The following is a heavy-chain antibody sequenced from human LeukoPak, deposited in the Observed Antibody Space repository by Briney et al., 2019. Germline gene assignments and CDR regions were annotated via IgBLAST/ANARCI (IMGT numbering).Heavy chain of an antibody. J-gene: IGHJ4*02. CDR1: GYTFTGYY. CDR3: ARDPIVVVPAAIPFIDY. V-gene: IGHV1-2*02. D-gene: IGHD2-2*02. Sequence: GASVKVSCKASGYTFTGYYMHWMRQAPGQGLEWMGWINPNSGGTNYAQKFQGRVTMTRDTSISTAYMELSRLRSDDTAVYYCARDPIVVVPAAIPFIDYWGQGTLVTVSS. CDR2: INPNSGGT.